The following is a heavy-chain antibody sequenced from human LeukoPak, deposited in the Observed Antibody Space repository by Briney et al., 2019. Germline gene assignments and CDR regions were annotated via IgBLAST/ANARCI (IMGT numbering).Heavy chain of an antibody. CDR2: VSWDGTT. CDR1: GFTFEDYT. V-gene: IGHV3-43*01. CDR3: VKDLSYESSGYVFDY. J-gene: IGHJ4*02. Sequence: GGSLRLSCAASGFTFEDYTMHWVRQAPGKTLDWVSLVSWDGTTYYTDSVKGRFTISRDNSKNSLYLQMDTLRSEDTAFYYCVKDLSYESSGYVFDYWGQGTLVTVSS. D-gene: IGHD3-22*01.